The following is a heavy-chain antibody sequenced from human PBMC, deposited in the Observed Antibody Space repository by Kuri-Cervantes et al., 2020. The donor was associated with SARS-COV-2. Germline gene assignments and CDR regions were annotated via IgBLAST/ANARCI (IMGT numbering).Heavy chain of an antibody. V-gene: IGHV4-34*01. CDR2: INYSGTT. CDR1: GGSVSNFL. J-gene: IGHJ6*03. Sequence: CGVYGGSVSNFLWDWVRQPPGKGLDWIGEINYSGTTNYNPSLKSRVTISVDPSTNLFSLNLTSVTAADTAMYYCSRLRRHNDGWFATGYYMDVWGKGTTVTVSS. D-gene: IGHD6-19*01. CDR3: SRLRRHNDGWFATGYYMDV.